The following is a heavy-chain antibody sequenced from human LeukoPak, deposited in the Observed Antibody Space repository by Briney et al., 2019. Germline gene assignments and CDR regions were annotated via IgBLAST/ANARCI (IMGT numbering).Heavy chain of an antibody. CDR3: AKDIGSYYHY. D-gene: IGHD3-10*01. V-gene: IGHV3-30*18. CDR2: ISYDGSNK. Sequence: GGSLRLSCAASGFTFSSYGMHWVRQAPGKGREWVAGISYDGSNKYYADSVKGRFTISRYNSKNKLYLQMNSLRAEDTAVYYCAKDIGSYYHYWAQGLLVTVSS. J-gene: IGHJ4*02. CDR1: GFTFSSYG.